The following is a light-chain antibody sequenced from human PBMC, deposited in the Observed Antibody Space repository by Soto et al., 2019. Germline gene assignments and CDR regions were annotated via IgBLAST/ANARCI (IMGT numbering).Light chain of an antibody. CDR2: GAS. CDR3: QQYNKWPPRT. V-gene: IGKV3-15*01. CDR1: QSVSSN. Sequence: EIVMTQFPASLSVSPGERATLSCRASQSVSSNLAWYQQKPGQAPRLLIYGASTRATGIPARFSGSGSETEFTLTISSLQSEDFAVYYCQQYNKWPPRTFGQGTKVEIK. J-gene: IGKJ1*01.